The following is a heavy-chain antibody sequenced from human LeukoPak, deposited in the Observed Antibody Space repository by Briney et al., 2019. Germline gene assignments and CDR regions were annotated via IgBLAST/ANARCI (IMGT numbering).Heavy chain of an antibody. V-gene: IGHV4-59*01. D-gene: IGHD1-26*01. CDR3: ARGRVGARGKGYYFDY. CDR1: GDSISPYY. Sequence: SETLSLTCTVSGDSISPYYWSWIRQPPGKGLEWIGYFYYTGSTDYNPSLKSRVTISGDTSKNQFSLTLSSVTAADTAVYYCARGRVGARGKGYYFDYWGQGTLVTVSS. J-gene: IGHJ4*02. CDR2: FYYTGST.